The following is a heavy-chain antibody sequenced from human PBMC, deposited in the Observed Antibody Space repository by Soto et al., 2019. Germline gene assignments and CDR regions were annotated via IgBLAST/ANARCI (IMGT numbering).Heavy chain of an antibody. J-gene: IGHJ3*02. CDR1: GFTLSNYA. CDR2: IDGDGSA. D-gene: IGHD1-1*01. CDR3: AKDAVSYNGIYDPFDI. V-gene: IGHV3-23*01. Sequence: EVQLLESGGGLVQPGGSLRLYCVASGFTLSNYAMSWVRQAPGKGLEWVSVIDGDGSAKFADSVKGRLTVSRDNSKNTLYLQMDSLRAEDTAIYYCAKDAVSYNGIYDPFDIWGRGTMVTVSS.